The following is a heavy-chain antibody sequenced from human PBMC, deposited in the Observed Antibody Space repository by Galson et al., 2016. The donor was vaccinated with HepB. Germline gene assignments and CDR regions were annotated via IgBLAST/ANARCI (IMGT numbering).Heavy chain of an antibody. J-gene: IGHJ4*02. D-gene: IGHD6-25*01. Sequence: SETLSLTCTVSGGSVNSGRYYWSWLRQPPGKGLEWIGDIYYSGITNSNPSLKSRVAISVDTSKNQFSLKLTSVTAPDTAGHYCARVFSSGCVYYFDFWGQGIQVTVSS. V-gene: IGHV4-61*01. CDR1: GGSVNSGRYY. CDR2: IYYSGIT. CDR3: ARVFSSGCVYYFDF.